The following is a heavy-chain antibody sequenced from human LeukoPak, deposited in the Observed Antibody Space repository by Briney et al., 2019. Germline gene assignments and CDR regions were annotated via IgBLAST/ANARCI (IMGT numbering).Heavy chain of an antibody. CDR1: GGSISSGGYY. CDR2: IYYSGST. D-gene: IGHD3-10*01. V-gene: IGHV4-31*03. CDR3: ARRVRDPYGSGNYYNDY. J-gene: IGHJ4*02. Sequence: KPSETLSPTCTVSGGSISSGGYYWSWIRQHPGKGLEWIGYIYYSGSTYYNPSLKSRVTISVDTSKNQFSLKLSSVTAADTAVYYCARRVRDPYGSGNYYNDYWGQGTLVTVSS.